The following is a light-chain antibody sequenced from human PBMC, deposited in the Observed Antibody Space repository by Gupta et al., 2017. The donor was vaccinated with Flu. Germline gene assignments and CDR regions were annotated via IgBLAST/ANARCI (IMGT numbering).Light chain of an antibody. CDR2: EDN. CDR1: SGSIATNY. CDR3: QSYDSSNYV. Sequence: SSGSIATNYVQWYQQRPGSSPIIVIYEDNQRPSGVPDRFSGSIDSSSNSASLTISGLKTEDEADYYCQSYDSSNYVFGTGTKVTVL. J-gene: IGLJ1*01. V-gene: IGLV6-57*01.